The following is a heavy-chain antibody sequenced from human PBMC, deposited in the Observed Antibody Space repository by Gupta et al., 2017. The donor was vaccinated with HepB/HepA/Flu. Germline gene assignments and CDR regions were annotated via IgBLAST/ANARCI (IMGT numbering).Heavy chain of an antibody. V-gene: IGHV3-48*03. CDR1: GFTFSRND. D-gene: IGHD6-19*01. CDR3: ARGANSGWPRPFDY. CDR2: IRYDGSAI. J-gene: IGHJ4*02. Sequence: ELQLVESGGGLVQPGGSLRLSCAASGFTFSRNDMNWVRQSPGKGLAWISYIRYDGSAIYYADSGKGRFTISRDDAKNSLYLQMNSLRADDTAVYYCARGANSGWPRPFDYWGQGTLATVSS.